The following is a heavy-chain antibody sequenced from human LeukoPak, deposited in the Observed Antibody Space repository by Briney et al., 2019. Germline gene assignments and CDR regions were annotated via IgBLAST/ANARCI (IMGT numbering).Heavy chain of an antibody. CDR2: ISSSNSTI. D-gene: IGHD6-6*01. CDR1: GFTFRSYS. CDR3: ARGSSSGRGALDY. Sequence: PGGSLRLSCAASGFTFRSYSMNWVPQAPGKGLEWVSYISSSNSTIYYGDSVKGRFTISRDNAENSLYLQMNSLRAEDTAVYYCARGSSSGRGALDYWGQGTLVTVSS. J-gene: IGHJ4*02. V-gene: IGHV3-48*04.